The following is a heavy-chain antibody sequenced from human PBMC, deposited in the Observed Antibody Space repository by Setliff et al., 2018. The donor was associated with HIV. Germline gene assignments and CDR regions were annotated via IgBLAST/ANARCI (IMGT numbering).Heavy chain of an antibody. CDR3: ARHSPTYCSGTSCYDNWFDP. CDR1: GGSFSGYS. CDR2: IHYSGST. D-gene: IGHD2-2*01. V-gene: IGHV4-59*08. J-gene: IGHJ5*02. Sequence: PSETLSLTCAVYGGSFSGYSWSWIRQPPGKGLEWIGYIHYSGSTNYNPSLKSRVTISVDTSKNQFSLKLSSVTAADTAVYYCARHSPTYCSGTSCYDNWFDPWGQGTLVTVSS.